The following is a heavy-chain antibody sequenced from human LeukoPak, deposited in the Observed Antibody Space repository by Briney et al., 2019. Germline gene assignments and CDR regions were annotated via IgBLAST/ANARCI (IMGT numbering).Heavy chain of an antibody. J-gene: IGHJ6*02. CDR1: GGSISSSSYY. CDR3: ATYSSLQLDYGMDV. CDR2: IYYSGST. V-gene: IGHV4-39*07. Sequence: PSETLSLTCTVSGGSISSSSYYWGWIRQPPGKGLEWIVSIYYSGSTYYNPSLKTRVTISVDTSKNQFSLKLSSVTAADTAVYYCATYSSLQLDYGMDVWGQGTTVTVSS. D-gene: IGHD5-18*01.